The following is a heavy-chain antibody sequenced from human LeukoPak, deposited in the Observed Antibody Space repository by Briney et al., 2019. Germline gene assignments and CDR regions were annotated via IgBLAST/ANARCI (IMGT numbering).Heavy chain of an antibody. CDR3: AKGRSTMIVVVLDY. J-gene: IGHJ4*02. V-gene: IGHV3-15*01. Sequence: GGSLRLSCAASGFTFSNAWMSWVRQAPGKGLEWVGRIKSKTDGGTTDYAAPVKGRFTISRDNSKNTLYLQMNSLRAEDTAVYYCAKGRSTMIVVVLDYWGQGALVTVSS. CDR2: IKSKTDGGTT. CDR1: GFTFSNAW. D-gene: IGHD3-22*01.